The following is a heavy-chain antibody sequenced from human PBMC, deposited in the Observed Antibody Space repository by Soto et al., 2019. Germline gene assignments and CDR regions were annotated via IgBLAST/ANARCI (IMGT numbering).Heavy chain of an antibody. CDR1: GGTSGSYA. CDR3: ASRGVSQGFDH. J-gene: IGHJ4*02. D-gene: IGHD2-8*01. V-gene: IGHV1-69*01. CDR2: IIPMFGTA. Sequence: QVQLVQSGAEVKKPGSSVKVSCKASGGTSGSYAISWVRQAPGQGLEWMGGIIPMFGTANYAQKFQGRVTITADESTNTAYMELISLRSEDTAEYYCASRGVSQGFDHWGQGILVTVSS.